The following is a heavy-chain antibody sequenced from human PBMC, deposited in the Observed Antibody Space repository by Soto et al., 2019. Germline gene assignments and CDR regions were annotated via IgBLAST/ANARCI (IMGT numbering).Heavy chain of an antibody. CDR3: ARGPSIRSNWFDP. CDR2: IHYSGNA. Sequence: PSETLSLTCTVSGGGINNGGYYWSWVRQHPGKGLEWLGYIHYSGNAYYNPSLKTRLTISVDLSKNQFSLRLTSVTAADTAVYYCARGPSIRSNWFDPWGQGTLVTVSS. J-gene: IGHJ5*02. D-gene: IGHD6-6*01. CDR1: GGGINNGGYY. V-gene: IGHV4-31*03.